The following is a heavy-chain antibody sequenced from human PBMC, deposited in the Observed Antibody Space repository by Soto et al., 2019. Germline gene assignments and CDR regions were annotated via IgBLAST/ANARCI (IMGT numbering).Heavy chain of an antibody. CDR2: VYGDGRT. V-gene: IGHV3-53*01. CDR1: GFPVNDNS. D-gene: IGHD3-22*01. J-gene: IGHJ6*02. Sequence: GGSLRLSCAASGFPVNDNSMSWVRQAPGKGLEWVSVVYGDGRTYYADSVKGRFTISRDNSENTVSLQMSSLRVEDTAVYYCARTRLYDASGYYYYYYGRDVWGQGTRVTVAS. CDR3: ARTRLYDASGYYYYYYGRDV.